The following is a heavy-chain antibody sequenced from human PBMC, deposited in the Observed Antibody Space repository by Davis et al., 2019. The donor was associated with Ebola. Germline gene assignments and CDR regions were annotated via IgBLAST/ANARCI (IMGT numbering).Heavy chain of an antibody. V-gene: IGHV1-18*01. CDR1: AYTFTSYG. Sequence: ASVKVSCKASAYTFTSYGISWVRQAPGQGLEWMGWISAYNGNTNYAQKLQGRVTMTTDTSTTTAYMELRSLRSDDTAVYYCAGMFGETYYYGMDVWGQGTTVTVSS. CDR2: ISAYNGNT. D-gene: IGHD3-10*02. CDR3: AGMFGETYYYGMDV. J-gene: IGHJ6*02.